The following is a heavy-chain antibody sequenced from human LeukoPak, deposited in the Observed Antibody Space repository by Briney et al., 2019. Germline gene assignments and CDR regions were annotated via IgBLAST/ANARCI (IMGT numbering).Heavy chain of an antibody. CDR3: ARVSGSGSHFDY. CDR1: GFTFSNYE. V-gene: IGHV3-48*03. CDR2: ISSSGVLI. D-gene: IGHD1-26*01. J-gene: IGHJ4*02. Sequence: GGPLRLSCAPSGFTFSNYEMNWVRQAPGKGLEWVSFISSSGVLIYYAESVKGRFTISRDNAKNSLYLQMNSLRVEDTAVYYCARVSGSGSHFDYWGQGSLVTVSS.